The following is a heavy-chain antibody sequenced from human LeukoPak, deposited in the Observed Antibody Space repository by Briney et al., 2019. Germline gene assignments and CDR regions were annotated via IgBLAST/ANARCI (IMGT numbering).Heavy chain of an antibody. CDR1: GFTFSNAW. Sequence: GGSLRLSCAASGFTFSNAWMSWVRQAPGKVLEWVGRIKSKTDGGTTDYAAPVKGRFTISRDDSKNTLYLQMNSLKTEDTAVYYCTTDWHDYGDYNDYWGQGTLVTVSS. J-gene: IGHJ4*02. CDR3: TTDWHDYGDYNDY. CDR2: IKSKTDGGTT. D-gene: IGHD4-17*01. V-gene: IGHV3-15*01.